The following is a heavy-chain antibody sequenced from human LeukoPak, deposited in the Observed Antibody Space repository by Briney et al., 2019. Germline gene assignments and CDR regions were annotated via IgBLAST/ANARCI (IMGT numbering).Heavy chain of an antibody. V-gene: IGHV3-23*01. J-gene: IGHJ4*02. CDR2: IGGSGTST. Sequence: GGCLRLSCAASGFTFSSYAMSWVRQAPGKGLEWVSAIGGSGTSTYYADSVKGRFTISRDNSKNTLYLQMNSLRAEDTAVYYCAKDTSGSYFTGDYWGQGTLVTAPS. CDR3: AKDTSGSYFTGDY. D-gene: IGHD3-22*01. CDR1: GFTFSSYA.